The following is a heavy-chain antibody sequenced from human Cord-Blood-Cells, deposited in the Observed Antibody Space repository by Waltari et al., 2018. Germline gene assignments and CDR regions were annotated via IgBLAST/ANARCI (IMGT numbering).Heavy chain of an antibody. CDR1: GGSISSISYY. D-gene: IGHD6-6*01. CDR2: IYYSGST. J-gene: IGHJ3*02. V-gene: IGHV4-39*01. Sequence: QLQLQESGPGLVKPSETLSLTCTVLGGSISSISYYWGWIRQPPGKGLEWIGSIYYSGSTYYNPSLKSRVTISVDTSKNQFSLKLSSVTAADTAVYYCAREVYKEYSSSSYAFDIWGQGTMVTVSS. CDR3: AREVYKEYSSSSYAFDI.